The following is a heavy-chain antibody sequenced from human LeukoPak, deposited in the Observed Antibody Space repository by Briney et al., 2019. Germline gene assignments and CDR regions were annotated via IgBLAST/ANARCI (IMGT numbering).Heavy chain of an antibody. V-gene: IGHV3-7*03. J-gene: IGHJ6*02. CDR3: ARAYCSGGSCYYGMDV. D-gene: IGHD2-15*01. Sequence: PGGSLRLSCAASGFTFSSYWMSWVRQAPGKGLEWVANIKQDGSEKYYVDSVKGRFTISRDNAKNSLYLQMNSLRAEDTAVYYCARAYCSGGSCYYGMDVWGQGTTVTVSS. CDR1: GFTFSSYW. CDR2: IKQDGSEK.